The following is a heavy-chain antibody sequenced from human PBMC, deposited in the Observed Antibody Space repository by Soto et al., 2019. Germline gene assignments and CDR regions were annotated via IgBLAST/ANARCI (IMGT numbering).Heavy chain of an antibody. Sequence: PGESLKISCKGSGYSFTSYWIGWVRQMPGKGLEWMGIIYPGDSDTRYSPSFQGQVTISADKSISTAYLQWSSLKASDTAMYYCARLKENDYGDSNGPIDYWGQGTLVTVSS. J-gene: IGHJ4*02. CDR1: GYSFTSYW. CDR2: IYPGDSDT. CDR3: ARLKENDYGDSNGPIDY. D-gene: IGHD4-17*01. V-gene: IGHV5-51*01.